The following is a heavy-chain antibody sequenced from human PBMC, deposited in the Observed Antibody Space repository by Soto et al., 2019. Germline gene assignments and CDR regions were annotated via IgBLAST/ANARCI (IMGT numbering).Heavy chain of an antibody. CDR3: ARGPRHKRGTAMVIFDY. V-gene: IGHV3-13*01. D-gene: IGHD5-18*01. J-gene: IGHJ4*02. Sequence: GGSLRLSCAASGFTFSSYDMHWVRQATGKGLEWVSAIGTAGDTYYPGSVKGRFTTSRENAKNSLYLQMNSLRAGDTAVYYCARGPRHKRGTAMVIFDYWGQGTLVTVSS. CDR1: GFTFSSYD. CDR2: IGTAGDT.